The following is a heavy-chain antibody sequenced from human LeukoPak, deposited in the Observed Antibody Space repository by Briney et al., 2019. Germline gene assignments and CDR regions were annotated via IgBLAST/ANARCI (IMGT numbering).Heavy chain of an antibody. D-gene: IGHD2-15*01. CDR3: AKLPLYCSGGSCYGLFDY. CDR1: VFTFRSYC. Sequence: GVSLGLSYASSVFTFRSYCMHCVRQAPAKGLECGAFIRYDGSNKYYADAVRGRFTISRDISKNTLYRPMNTLIAQDTRVFYCAKLPLYCSGGSCYGLFDYWGQGTLVTVSS. J-gene: IGHJ4*02. CDR2: IRYDGSNK. V-gene: IGHV3-30*02.